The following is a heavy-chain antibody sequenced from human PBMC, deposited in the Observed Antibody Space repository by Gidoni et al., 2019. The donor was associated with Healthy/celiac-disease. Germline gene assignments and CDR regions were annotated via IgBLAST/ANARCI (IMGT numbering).Heavy chain of an antibody. Sequence: GGSISSSSYYWGWIRQPPGKGLEWIGSIYYSGSTYYNPSLKSRVTISVDTSKNQFSLKLSSVTAADTAVYYCARHGDYGDYGPRRDWFDPWGQGTLVTVSS. V-gene: IGHV4-39*01. CDR2: IYYSGST. J-gene: IGHJ5*02. D-gene: IGHD4-17*01. CDR1: GGSISSSSYY. CDR3: ARHGDYGDYGPRRDWFDP.